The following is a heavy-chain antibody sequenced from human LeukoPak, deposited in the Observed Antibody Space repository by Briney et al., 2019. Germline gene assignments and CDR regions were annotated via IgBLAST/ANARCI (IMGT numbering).Heavy chain of an antibody. CDR2: ISSSSSTI. CDR3: ARDRIYYDSSGLNDY. V-gene: IGHV3-48*01. CDR1: GFTSSSYS. D-gene: IGHD3-22*01. Sequence: GGSLRLSCAASGFTSSSYSMNWVRQAPGKGLEWVSYISSSSSTIYYADSVKGRFTISRDNAKNSLYLQMNSLRAEDTAVYYCARDRIYYDSSGLNDYWGQGTLVTVSS. J-gene: IGHJ4*02.